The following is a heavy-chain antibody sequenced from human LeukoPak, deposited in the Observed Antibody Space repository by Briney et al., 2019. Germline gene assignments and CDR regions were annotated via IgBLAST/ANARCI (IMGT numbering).Heavy chain of an antibody. CDR3: VSSPQYDMDV. D-gene: IGHD6-19*01. CDR1: GFTSSTYW. J-gene: IGHJ6*02. CDR2: INSDGSTT. Sequence: GGSLRLSCAASGFTSSTYWMHWVRQAPGKGLVWVSRINSDGSTTNYADSVKGRFTISRDNAKSTLYLQMNSLRVEDTAVYYCVSSPQYDMDVWGQGTTVTVSS. V-gene: IGHV3-74*01.